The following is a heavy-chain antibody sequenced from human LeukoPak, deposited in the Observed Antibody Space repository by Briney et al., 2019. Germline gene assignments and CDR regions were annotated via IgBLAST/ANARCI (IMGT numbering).Heavy chain of an antibody. J-gene: IGHJ5*02. CDR2: ISWNSGSI. V-gene: IGHV3-9*03. CDR1: GFTFDDYA. D-gene: IGHD6-19*01. CDR3: AKGLSSGWLDWFDP. Sequence: GRSLRLSCAASGFTFDDYAMHWVRQAPGKGLEWVSGISWNSGSIGYADSVKGRFTISRDNAKNSLYLQMNRLRAEDMALYYCAKGLSSGWLDWFDPWGQGTLVTVSS.